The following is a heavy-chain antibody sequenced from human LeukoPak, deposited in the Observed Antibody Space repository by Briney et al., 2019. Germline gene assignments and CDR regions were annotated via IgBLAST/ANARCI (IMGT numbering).Heavy chain of an antibody. Sequence: ASVKVSCKASGYTFTSYYMHWVRHAPGQGLEWMEIINPSGGSTSYAQKFQGRVTMTRDTSTSTVYMELSSLRSEDTAVYYCARDLDGIAVAGTNGLGFFDYWGQGTLVTVSS. J-gene: IGHJ4*02. CDR3: ARDLDGIAVAGTNGLGFFDY. D-gene: IGHD6-19*01. CDR2: INPSGGST. V-gene: IGHV1-46*03. CDR1: GYTFTSYY.